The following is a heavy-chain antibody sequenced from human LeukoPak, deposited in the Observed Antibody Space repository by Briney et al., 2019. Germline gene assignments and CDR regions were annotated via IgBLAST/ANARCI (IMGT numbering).Heavy chain of an antibody. J-gene: IGHJ4*02. Sequence: GASVKVSCKASGYTFTGYYMHWVRQAPGQGLEWMGWINPNSGGTNYAQKFQGRVTMTRDTSISTAYMELSRLRSDDTALYYCARDLYGGNSEFYFDYWGQGTLVTVSS. CDR3: ARDLYGGNSEFYFDY. CDR1: GYTFTGYY. D-gene: IGHD4-23*01. V-gene: IGHV1-2*02. CDR2: INPNSGGT.